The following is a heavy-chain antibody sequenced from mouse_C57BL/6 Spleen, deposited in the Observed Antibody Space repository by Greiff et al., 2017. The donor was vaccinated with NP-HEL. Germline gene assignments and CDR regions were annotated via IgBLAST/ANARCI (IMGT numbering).Heavy chain of an antibody. J-gene: IGHJ4*01. D-gene: IGHD2-1*01. V-gene: IGHV1-9*01. Sequence: ATFTADTSSNTAYMQLSSLTTEDSAIYYCARGDYYGNAMDYWGQGTSVTVSS. CDR3: ARGDYYGNAMDY.